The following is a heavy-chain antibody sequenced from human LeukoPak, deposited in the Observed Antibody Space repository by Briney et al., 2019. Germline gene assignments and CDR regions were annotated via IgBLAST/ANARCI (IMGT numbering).Heavy chain of an antibody. CDR3: ARGIAGYCSSTSCYRGVTD. D-gene: IGHD2-2*02. J-gene: IGHJ4*02. Sequence: SGTLSLTCTVSGGSVSSGSYYWSWIRQPPGKGLEWIGYIYYSGSTNYNPSLKSRVTISVDTSKNQFSLKLSSVTAADTAVYYCARGIAGYCSSTSCYRGVTDWGQGTLVTVSS. V-gene: IGHV4-61*01. CDR1: GGSVSSGSYY. CDR2: IYYSGST.